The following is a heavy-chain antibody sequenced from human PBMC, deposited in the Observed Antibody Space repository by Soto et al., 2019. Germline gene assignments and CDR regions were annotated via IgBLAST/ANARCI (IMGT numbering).Heavy chain of an antibody. D-gene: IGHD1-26*01. J-gene: IGHJ3*02. V-gene: IGHV3-48*03. CDR2: ISSSGSTI. CDR3: ASNQPYSGSSDAFDI. Sequence: GGSLRLSCAASGFTFSSYEMNWVRQAPGKGLEWVSYISSSGSTIYYADSVKGRFTISRDNAKNSLYLQMNSLRAEDTVVYYCASNQPYSGSSDAFDIWGQGTMVTVSS. CDR1: GFTFSSYE.